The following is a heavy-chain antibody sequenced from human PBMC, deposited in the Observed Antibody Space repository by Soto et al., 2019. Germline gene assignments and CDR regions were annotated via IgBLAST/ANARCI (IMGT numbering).Heavy chain of an antibody. CDR2: IYYNGNT. D-gene: IGHD3-22*01. V-gene: IGHV4-31*03. CDR1: GGPINSRSFNAYY. J-gene: IGHJ4*02. CDR3: ARLQHNDSGYYPYYFDH. Sequence: SETLSLTCIVSGGPINSRSFNAYYWSWIRQHPGKGLEWIGYIYYNGNTYSNPSLKSRVTISVDTSKSQFSLKLSSVTAADTAVYYCARLQHNDSGYYPYYFDHRGQGTLVTVSS.